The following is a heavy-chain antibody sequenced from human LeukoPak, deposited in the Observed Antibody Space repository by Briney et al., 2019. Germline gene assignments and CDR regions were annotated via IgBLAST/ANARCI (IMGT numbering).Heavy chain of an antibody. V-gene: IGHV4-38-2*02. Sequence: SETLSLTCTVSGYSISSGYYWGWIRQPPGKVLEWIGSIYHSGSTYYNPSLKSRVTISLDTSKNQFSLKLSSVTAADTAVYYCARGGYYYDSSGSLGDYWGQGTLVTVSS. D-gene: IGHD3-22*01. CDR3: ARGGYYYDSSGSLGDY. J-gene: IGHJ4*02. CDR2: IYHSGST. CDR1: GYSISSGYY.